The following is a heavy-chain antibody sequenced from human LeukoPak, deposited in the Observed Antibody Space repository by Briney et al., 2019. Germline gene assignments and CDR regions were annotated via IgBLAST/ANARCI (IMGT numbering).Heavy chain of an antibody. D-gene: IGHD3-3*01. CDR3: ARAFFGVVIIGAFDI. J-gene: IGHJ3*02. CDR2: INPSGGST. Sequence: ASVKVSCKASGYTFTSYYMHWVRQAPGQGLEWMGIINPSGGSTSYAQKFQGRVTMTRDMSTSTVYMELSRLRSDDTAVYYCARAFFGVVIIGAFDIWGQGTMVTVSS. CDR1: GYTFTSYY. V-gene: IGHV1-46*01.